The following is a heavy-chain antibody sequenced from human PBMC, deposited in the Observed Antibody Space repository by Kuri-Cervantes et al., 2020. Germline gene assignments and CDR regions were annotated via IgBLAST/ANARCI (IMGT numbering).Heavy chain of an antibody. Sequence: ESLKISCTVSGGSISSCYWSWIRQPPGKGLEWIGYIYYSGSTNYNPSLKSRVTMSVDSSKNQFSLKLTSVTAADTAVYYCARDRLAMVVWGQGALVTVSS. V-gene: IGHV4-59*13. CDR3: ARDRLAMVV. CDR1: GGSISSCY. CDR2: IYYSGST. D-gene: IGHD5-18*01. J-gene: IGHJ4*02.